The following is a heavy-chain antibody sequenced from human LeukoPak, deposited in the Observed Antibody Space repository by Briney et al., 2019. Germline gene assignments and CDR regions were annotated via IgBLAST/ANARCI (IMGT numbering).Heavy chain of an antibody. CDR1: GGSISSSSYY. CDR2: VYYSGST. CDR3: ARHVPSYYCDSSGYYGSYYFDY. Sequence: PSETLSLTCTVSGGSISSSSYYWGWIRQPPGKGLEWIGSVYYSGSTYYNPSLKSRVTISVDTSKKQFSLKLSSVTAADTAVYYCARHVPSYYCDSSGYYGSYYFDYWGQGTLVTVSS. J-gene: IGHJ4*02. V-gene: IGHV4-39*01. D-gene: IGHD3-22*01.